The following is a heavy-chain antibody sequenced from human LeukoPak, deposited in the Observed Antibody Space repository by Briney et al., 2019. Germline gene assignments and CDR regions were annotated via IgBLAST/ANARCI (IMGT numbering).Heavy chain of an antibody. J-gene: IGHJ4*02. CDR1: GFAFDEHG. CDR3: ARAPITSPFYFDY. V-gene: IGHV3-20*04. Sequence: GGSLRLSCTVSGFAFDEHGMSWVRQVPGKGLEWVSGINWSGGSTGYADPLRGRFTISRDNAKNSLYLQMDSLRAEDTALYYCARAPITSPFYFDYWGQGTLVTVSS. CDR2: INWSGGST. D-gene: IGHD2-2*01.